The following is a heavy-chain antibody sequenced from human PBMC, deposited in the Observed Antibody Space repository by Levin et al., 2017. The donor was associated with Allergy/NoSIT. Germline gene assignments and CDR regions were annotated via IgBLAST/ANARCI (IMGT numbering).Heavy chain of an antibody. Sequence: PSETLSLTCTVSGGSISSSSYYWGWIRQPPGKGLEWIGNIYYSGNTYYNPSLKSRVTISVDTSKNQFSLKLSSLTAADTAVYYCARAVRVWGQGTLVTVSS. J-gene: IGHJ4*02. CDR2: IYYSGNT. CDR1: GGSISSSSYY. V-gene: IGHV4-39*07. CDR3: ARAVRV.